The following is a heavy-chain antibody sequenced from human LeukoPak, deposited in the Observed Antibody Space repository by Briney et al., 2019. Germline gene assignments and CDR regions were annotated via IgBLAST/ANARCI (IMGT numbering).Heavy chain of an antibody. J-gene: IGHJ4*02. V-gene: IGHV3-7*01. CDR2: IKQDGSEK. CDR3: ARVGETDEIEVVPHRLPDY. CDR1: GFTFISYW. D-gene: IGHD3-10*01. Sequence: GSLRLSCAASGFTFISYWMSWVRQAPGKGLEGVANIKQDGSEKYYVDSVKGRFTISRDNAKNSLYLQMNSLRAEDTAVYYCARVGETDEIEVVPHRLPDYWGQGTLVTVSS.